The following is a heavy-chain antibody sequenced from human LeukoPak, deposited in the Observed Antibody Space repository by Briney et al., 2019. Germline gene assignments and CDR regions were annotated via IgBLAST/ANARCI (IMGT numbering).Heavy chain of an antibody. CDR2: ISYSSSII. D-gene: IGHD3-10*01. CDR3: AREVRDFGSGRRLLGDYMDV. CDR1: GFTFSSYS. J-gene: IGHJ6*03. Sequence: GGSLGLSCAASGFTFSSYSMNWVRQAPGKGLEWVSYISYSSSIINYADSVKGRFTISRDNAKNSLYLQMNSLRADDTAVYYCAREVRDFGSGRRLLGDYMDVWGKGTTVTVSS. V-gene: IGHV3-48*01.